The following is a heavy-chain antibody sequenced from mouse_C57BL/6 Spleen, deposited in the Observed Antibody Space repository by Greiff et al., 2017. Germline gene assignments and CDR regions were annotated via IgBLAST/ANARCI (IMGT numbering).Heavy chain of an antibody. V-gene: IGHV1-18*01. CDR3: AIFITTVGYAMDY. D-gene: IGHD1-1*01. CDR2: INPNNGGT. J-gene: IGHJ4*01. Sequence: VQLQQSGPELVKPGASVKIPCKASGYAFTDYNMDWVKQSHGKSLEWIGDINPNNGGTIYNQKFKGKATLTVDKSSSTAYMELSSLTSEDTAFYYCAIFITTVGYAMDYWGQGTSVTVSS. CDR1: GYAFTDYN.